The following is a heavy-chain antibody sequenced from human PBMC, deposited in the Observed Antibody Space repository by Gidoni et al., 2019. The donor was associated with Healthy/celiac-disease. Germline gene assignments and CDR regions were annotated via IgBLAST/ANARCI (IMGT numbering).Heavy chain of an antibody. CDR3: ARDSTMVRGVMSYYYYGMDV. D-gene: IGHD3-10*01. J-gene: IGHJ6*02. V-gene: IGHV4-59*01. CDR1: GGSTRSYY. CDR2: IYYSGRT. Sequence: QVQLQESGPGLVKPSETLSLTCTVSGGSTRSYYWSWIRQPPGKGLEWIGYIYYSGRTNYTPSLQRRVTISVDTSKNQFSLKLSSVTAADTAVYYCARDSTMVRGVMSYYYYGMDVWGQGTTVTVSS.